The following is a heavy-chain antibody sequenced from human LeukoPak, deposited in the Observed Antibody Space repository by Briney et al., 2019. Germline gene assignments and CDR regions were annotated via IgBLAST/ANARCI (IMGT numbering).Heavy chain of an antibody. CDR3: ARVEASGYDYGAFDY. V-gene: IGHV3-7*01. CDR1: GFSFSTYW. J-gene: IGHJ4*02. CDR2: IKPHGSEK. Sequence: PGGSLRLSCAASGFSFSTYWMSWVRQAPWRGLEWVANIKPHGSEKYYVDSVKGRFTISRDNAKNSLYLQMNSLRAEDTAVYYCARVEASGYDYGAFDYWGQGTLVTVSS. D-gene: IGHD5-12*01.